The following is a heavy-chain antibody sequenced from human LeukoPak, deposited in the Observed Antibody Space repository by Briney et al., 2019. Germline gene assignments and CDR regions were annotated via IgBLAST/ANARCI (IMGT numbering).Heavy chain of an antibody. Sequence: ASVKVSCKASGYTFTSYAMHWVRQAPGQGLEWMGWINAGNGNTKYSQKFQGRVTITRDTSASTAYMELSSLRSEDTAVYYCARDRSYGSFDYWGQGTLVTVSS. D-gene: IGHD5-18*01. CDR2: INAGNGNT. J-gene: IGHJ4*02. CDR1: GYTFTSYA. V-gene: IGHV1-3*01. CDR3: ARDRSYGSFDY.